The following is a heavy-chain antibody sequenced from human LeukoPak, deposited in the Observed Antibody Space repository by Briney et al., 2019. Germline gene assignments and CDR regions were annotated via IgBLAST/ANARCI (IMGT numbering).Heavy chain of an antibody. CDR1: GFTFSSYW. CDR3: ARDSDYGGNDFDY. Sequence: SGGSLRLSCAASGFTFSSYWMSWVRQAPGKGLEWVANINQEGSQKYYVDSVKGRLTISRDNARNSLHLQMNSLRAEDTAVYYCARDSDYGGNDFDYRGQGTLVTVSS. CDR2: INQEGSQK. D-gene: IGHD4-23*01. V-gene: IGHV3-7*05. J-gene: IGHJ4*02.